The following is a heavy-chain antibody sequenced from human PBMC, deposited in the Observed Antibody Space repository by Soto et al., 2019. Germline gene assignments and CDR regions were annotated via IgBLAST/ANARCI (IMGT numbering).Heavy chain of an antibody. CDR2: IYYSGNT. CDR3: ARIPVDTYITRCLDP. V-gene: IGHV4-61*08. Sequence: PSETLSLTCTVSGDSVTSGDYYWSWIRQPPGKGLEWIGYIYYSGNTNYSPSLKSRVAISLDTSHNQFSLKLSSVTAADTAVYFGARIPVDTYITRCLDPWGQGTLVTVSS. D-gene: IGHD5-18*01. CDR1: GDSVTSGDYY. J-gene: IGHJ5*01.